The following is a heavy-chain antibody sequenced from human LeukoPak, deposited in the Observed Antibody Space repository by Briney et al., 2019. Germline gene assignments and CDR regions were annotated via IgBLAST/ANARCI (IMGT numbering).Heavy chain of an antibody. V-gene: IGHV1-2*02. Sequence: ASVKVSCKASGYAFIDYYMYWVRQDPGQGLEWMGWINPNSGATNYAQKFQGRVTMTRDTSISTAYMELSRLRSDDTAVYYCARRGSYYASDYWGQGTLVTVSS. CDR1: GYAFIDYY. D-gene: IGHD1-26*01. J-gene: IGHJ4*02. CDR2: INPNSGAT. CDR3: ARRGSYYASDY.